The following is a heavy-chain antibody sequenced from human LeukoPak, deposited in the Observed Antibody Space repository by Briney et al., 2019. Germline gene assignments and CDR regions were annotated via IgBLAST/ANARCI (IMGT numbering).Heavy chain of an antibody. V-gene: IGHV3-33*01. D-gene: IGHD3-10*01. Sequence: PGGSLRLSCAASGFTFSSYGMHWVRQAPGKGLEWVAVIWYDGSNKYYADSVKGRFTISRDNSKNTLYLQMNSLRAEDTAVYYCARDPRELLWFGEGWWFDPWGQGTLVTVSS. J-gene: IGHJ5*02. CDR2: IWYDGSNK. CDR1: GFTFSSYG. CDR3: ARDPRELLWFGEGWWFDP.